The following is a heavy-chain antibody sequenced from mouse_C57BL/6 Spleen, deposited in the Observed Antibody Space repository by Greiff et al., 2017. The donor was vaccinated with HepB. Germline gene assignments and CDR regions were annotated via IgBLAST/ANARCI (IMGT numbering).Heavy chain of an antibody. Sequence: QVQLKQPGAELVMPGASVKLSCTASGYTFTSYWMHWVKQRPGQGLEWIGEIDPSDSYTNYNQKFKGKSTLTVDKSSSTAYMQLSSLTSEDSAVYYCARRDGSSPFDYWGQGTTLTVSS. CDR2: IDPSDSYT. CDR1: GYTFTSYW. V-gene: IGHV1-69*01. D-gene: IGHD1-1*01. CDR3: ARRDGSSPFDY. J-gene: IGHJ2*01.